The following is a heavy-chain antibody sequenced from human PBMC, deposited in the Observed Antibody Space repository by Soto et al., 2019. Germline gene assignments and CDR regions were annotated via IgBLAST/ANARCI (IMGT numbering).Heavy chain of an antibody. Sequence: SETLSLTCTVSGGSISSYYWSWIRQPPGKGLEWIGYIYHSGSTYYNPSLKSRVTISVDRSKNQFSLKLSSVTAADTAVYYCAAGGGLPRYYWGQGTLVTVAS. CDR1: GGSISSYY. J-gene: IGHJ4*02. CDR3: AAGGGLPRYY. CDR2: IYHSGST. V-gene: IGHV4-59*04. D-gene: IGHD5-12*01.